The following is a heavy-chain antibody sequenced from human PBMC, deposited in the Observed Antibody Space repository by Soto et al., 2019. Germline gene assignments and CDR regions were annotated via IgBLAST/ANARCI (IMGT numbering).Heavy chain of an antibody. D-gene: IGHD3-22*01. Sequence: PGGSLRLSCAASGFTFSNAWMNWVRQAPGRGLEWVGRIKSKTDGGTTDYAAPVKGRFTISRDDSKNTLYLQMNSLKTEDTAVYYCTAIHYYDSSGYDYYFDYWGQGTLVTVSS. CDR1: GFTFSNAW. J-gene: IGHJ4*02. CDR2: IKSKTDGGTT. CDR3: TAIHYYDSSGYDYYFDY. V-gene: IGHV3-15*07.